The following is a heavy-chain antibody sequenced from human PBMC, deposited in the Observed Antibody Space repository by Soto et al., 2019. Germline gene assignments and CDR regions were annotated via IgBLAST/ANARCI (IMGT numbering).Heavy chain of an antibody. J-gene: IGHJ5*02. Sequence: EVQLVASGGGLVQPGGSLRLSCAASGFTVSSNYMSWVRQAPGKGLEWVSVIYSGGSTYYADSVKGRFTISRDNSTNRLYLRMNSLRAEDTAVYYCVSSGWYVEGWFDPWGQGTLVTVCS. CDR2: IYSGGST. CDR1: GFTVSSNY. CDR3: VSSGWYVEGWFDP. D-gene: IGHD6-19*01. V-gene: IGHV3-66*01.